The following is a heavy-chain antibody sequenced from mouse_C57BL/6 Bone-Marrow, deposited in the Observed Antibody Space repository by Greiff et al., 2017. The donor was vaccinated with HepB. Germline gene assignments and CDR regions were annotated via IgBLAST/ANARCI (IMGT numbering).Heavy chain of an antibody. V-gene: IGHV1-50*01. CDR2: IDPSDSYT. J-gene: IGHJ2*01. CDR1: GYTFTSYW. D-gene: IGHD1-1*01. CDR3: ARKRNYYGSVDY. Sequence: QVQLQQPGAELVKPGASVKLSCKASGYTFTSYWMQWVKQRPGQGLEWIGEIDPSDSYTNYNQKFKGKATLTVDTSSSTAYMQLSSLTSEDSAVYYYARKRNYYGSVDYWGQGTTLAVTS.